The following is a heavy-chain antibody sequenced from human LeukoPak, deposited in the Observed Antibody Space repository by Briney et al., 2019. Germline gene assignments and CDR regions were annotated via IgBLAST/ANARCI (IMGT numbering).Heavy chain of an antibody. D-gene: IGHD4-23*01. V-gene: IGHV3-21*01. CDR1: GFTFSSYS. Sequence: SGGSLRLSCAASGFTFSSYSMNWVRQAPGEGLEWVSSISSSSSYIYYANSVKGRFTISRDNAKNSLYLQMNSLRAEDTAVYYCATYGGNPDTDYWGQGTLVTVSS. CDR2: ISSSSSYI. CDR3: ATYGGNPDTDY. J-gene: IGHJ4*02.